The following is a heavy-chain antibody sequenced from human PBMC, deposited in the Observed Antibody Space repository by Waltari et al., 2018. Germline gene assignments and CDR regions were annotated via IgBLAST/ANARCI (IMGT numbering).Heavy chain of an antibody. J-gene: IGHJ1*01. D-gene: IGHD3-10*01. CDR3: ARVHYYGSGSYYQYFQH. CDR2: INPNSGGT. Sequence: QVQLVQSGAEVKKPGASVKVSCKASGYTFTGYYMHWVRQAPGQGLEWMGWINPNSGGTNYAQKFQGRGTMTRDTSISTAYMELSRLRSDDTAVYYCARVHYYGSGSYYQYFQHWGQGTLVTVSS. CDR1: GYTFTGYY. V-gene: IGHV1-2*02.